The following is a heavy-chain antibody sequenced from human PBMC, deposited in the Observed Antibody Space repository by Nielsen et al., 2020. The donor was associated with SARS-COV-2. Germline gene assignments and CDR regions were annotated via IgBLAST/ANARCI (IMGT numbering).Heavy chain of an antibody. Sequence: SVKVSCKASGGTFSYYAISWVRQAPGQGLEWMGGINPFFSAPNYAQKFQSRLTINADASMNTAYMELNSLTSADTAMYYCARGEASERWIRFPLDYWGQGTLVTVSS. J-gene: IGHJ4*02. CDR2: INPFFSAP. D-gene: IGHD5-24*01. V-gene: IGHV1-69*13. CDR3: ARGEASERWIRFPLDY. CDR1: GGTFSYYA.